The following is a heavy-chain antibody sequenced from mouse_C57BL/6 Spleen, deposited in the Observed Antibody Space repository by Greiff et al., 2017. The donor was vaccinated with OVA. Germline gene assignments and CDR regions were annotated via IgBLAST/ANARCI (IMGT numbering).Heavy chain of an antibody. V-gene: IGHV1-54*01. CDR3: ARSYGSNYMYFDY. CDR2: INPGSGGT. Sequence: VQLQQSGAELVRPGTSVKVSCKASGYAFTNYLIEWVKQRPGQGLEWIGVINPGSGGTNYNEKFKGKATLTADKSSSTAYMQLSSLTSEDSAVYYYARSYGSNYMYFDYWGQGTTLTVSS. J-gene: IGHJ2*01. D-gene: IGHD1-1*01. CDR1: GYAFTNYL.